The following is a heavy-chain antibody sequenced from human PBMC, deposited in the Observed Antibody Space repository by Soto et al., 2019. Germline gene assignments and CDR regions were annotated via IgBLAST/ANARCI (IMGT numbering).Heavy chain of an antibody. CDR1: GFTFSSYA. CDR2: ISSNGGSA. V-gene: IGHV3-64D*06. D-gene: IGHD1-1*01. J-gene: IGHJ6*02. CDR3: VKDPQGTFYYYYGMDV. Sequence: GGSLRLSCSASGFTFSSYAMHWVRQAPGKGLEYVSAISSNGGSAYYADSVKGRFTISRDNSKNTLYLQMSSLRAEDTAVYYCVKDPQGTFYYYYGMDVWGQGTTVTVSS.